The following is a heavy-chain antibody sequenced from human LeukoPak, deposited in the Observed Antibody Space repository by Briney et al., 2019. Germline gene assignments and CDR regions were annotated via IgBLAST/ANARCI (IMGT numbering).Heavy chain of an antibody. V-gene: IGHV3-30*02. D-gene: IGHD3-9*01. Sequence: GGSLRLSCAASGFTFSSYGMHWVRQAPGKGLEWVAFIRYDGSNKYYADSVKGRFTISRDNAENSLYLQMNSLRAEDTAVYYCASLPGYYDILTGYSPDYYFDYWGQGTLVTVSS. CDR1: GFTFSSYG. J-gene: IGHJ4*02. CDR2: IRYDGSNK. CDR3: ASLPGYYDILTGYSPDYYFDY.